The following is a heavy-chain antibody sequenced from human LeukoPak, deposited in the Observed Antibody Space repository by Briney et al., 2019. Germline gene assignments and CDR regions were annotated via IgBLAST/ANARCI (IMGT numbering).Heavy chain of an antibody. V-gene: IGHV3-15*01. J-gene: IGHJ4*02. CDR1: GLTFSNAW. CDR3: ATPGTASGYGTYFGY. D-gene: IGHD5-12*01. CDR2: IKSKTDGGTA. Sequence: GGSLRLSCAASGLTFSNAWMSWVRQAPGKGLEWVGRIKSKTDGGTADYAAPVKGRFTILRDDSKNTLYLQMNSLKTEDTAVYYCATPGTASGYGTYFGYWGQGTLVTVSS.